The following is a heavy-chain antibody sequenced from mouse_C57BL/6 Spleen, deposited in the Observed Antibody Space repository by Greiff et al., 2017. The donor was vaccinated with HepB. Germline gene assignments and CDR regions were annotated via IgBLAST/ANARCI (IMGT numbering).Heavy chain of an antibody. CDR2: IDPSDSYT. Sequence: QVQLQQSGAELVMPGASVKLSCKASGYTFTSYWMHWVKQRPGQGLEWIGEIDPSDSYTNYNQKFKGKSTLTVDKSSSTAYMQLSSLTSEDSAVYYCARSMDGYFHFDYWGQGTTLTVSS. CDR1: GYTFTSYW. CDR3: ARSMDGYFHFDY. J-gene: IGHJ2*01. D-gene: IGHD2-3*01. V-gene: IGHV1-69*01.